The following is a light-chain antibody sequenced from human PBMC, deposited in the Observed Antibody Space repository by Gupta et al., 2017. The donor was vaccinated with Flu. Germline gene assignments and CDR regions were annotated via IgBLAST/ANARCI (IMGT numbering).Light chain of an antibody. Sequence: NCKSSQSVLYSSNNKNYLAWYQQKPGQPPKLLIYWASTRESGVPDRFSGSGSGTDFTLAISSLQAEDVAVYYCQQYYSTPWTFGQGTKVEIK. J-gene: IGKJ1*01. CDR3: QQYYSTPWT. CDR2: WAS. V-gene: IGKV4-1*01. CDR1: QSVLYSSNNKNY.